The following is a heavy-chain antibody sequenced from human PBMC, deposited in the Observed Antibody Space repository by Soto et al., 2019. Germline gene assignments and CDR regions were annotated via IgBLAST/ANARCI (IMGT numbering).Heavy chain of an antibody. CDR2: IYYSGST. Sequence: SETLSLTCTVSGCYISSYYWSWIRQPPGKGLEWIGYIYYSGSTNYNPSLKSRVTISVDTSKNQFSLKLSSVTAADTAVYYCAGGIAAEYYYYGMDVWGQGTTVTVSS. CDR1: GCYISSYY. D-gene: IGHD6-13*01. J-gene: IGHJ6*02. CDR3: AGGIAAEYYYYGMDV. V-gene: IGHV4-59*01.